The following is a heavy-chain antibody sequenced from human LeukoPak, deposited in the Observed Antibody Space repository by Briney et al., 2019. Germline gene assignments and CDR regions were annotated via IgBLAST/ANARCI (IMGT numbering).Heavy chain of an antibody. CDR3: ASRALGYCSSISCYGEKYYYGMDV. Sequence: PGGSLRLSCVASGFTFSSYGMHWVRQAPGKGLEWVAVIWYDGSNKYYADSVKGRFTISRDNSKNTLYLQMNSLRAEDTAVYYCASRALGYCSSISCYGEKYYYGMDVWGQGTTVTVSS. CDR2: IWYDGSNK. J-gene: IGHJ6*02. D-gene: IGHD2-2*01. CDR1: GFTFSSYG. V-gene: IGHV3-33*01.